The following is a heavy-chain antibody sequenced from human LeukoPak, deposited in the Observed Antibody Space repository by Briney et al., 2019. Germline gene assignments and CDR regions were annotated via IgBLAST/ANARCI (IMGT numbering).Heavy chain of an antibody. CDR3: ARTHSTSWYNLDY. D-gene: IGHD6-13*01. V-gene: IGHV5-51*01. CDR1: GYRFGSYW. J-gene: IGHJ4*02. CDR2: IYPGDSDT. Sequence: GESLKISCAGSGYRFGSYWISWVRQMPGKGLEWMGIIYPGDSDTRYSPSFQGQVTISADKSISTAYLQWSSLKASDSAIYYCARTHSTSWYNLDYWGQGTLVTISS.